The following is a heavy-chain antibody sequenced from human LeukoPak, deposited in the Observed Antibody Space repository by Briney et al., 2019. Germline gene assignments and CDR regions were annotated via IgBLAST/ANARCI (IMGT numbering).Heavy chain of an antibody. J-gene: IGHJ3*02. CDR1: RGSTSTYY. Sequence: SETLSLTCTVSRGSTSTYYWSWIRQPAGKGLEWIGRIYPSGNTNFNPSLMSRVTMSIDTSKNQFSLKLSSVTAADTAVYYCARSDGYGLVGIWGQGTMVTVSS. CDR2: IYPSGNT. D-gene: IGHD3-10*01. V-gene: IGHV4-4*07. CDR3: ARSDGYGLVGI.